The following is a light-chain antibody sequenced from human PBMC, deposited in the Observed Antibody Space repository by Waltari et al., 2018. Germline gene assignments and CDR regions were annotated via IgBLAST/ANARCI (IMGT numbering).Light chain of an antibody. J-gene: IGKJ1*01. CDR1: QSVSSY. V-gene: IGKV3-11*01. CDR2: DAS. Sequence: EIVLTQSPATLSLYPGERATLSCRASQSVSSYLVWYQQRPGQAPRLLIYDASNRATGIPARFSGSGSETDFTLTISSLEPEDFAIYYCQQRSNWPWTFGQGTKVEIK. CDR3: QQRSNWPWT.